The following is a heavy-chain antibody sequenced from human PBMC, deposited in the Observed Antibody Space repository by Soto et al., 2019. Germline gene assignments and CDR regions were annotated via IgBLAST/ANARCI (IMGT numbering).Heavy chain of an antibody. CDR2: INHSGST. J-gene: IGHJ4*02. D-gene: IGHD6-19*01. Sequence: QVQLQQWGAGLLKPSETLSLTCAVYGGSFSGSYWSWIRQSPGKGLEWIGAINHSGSTNYNSSLKSRVAISVDTSKKQFSLQLRSVTAAATAGYYIARRTARGWFFESWGRGNLVIVPS. CDR3: ARRTARGWFFES. V-gene: IGHV4-34*02. CDR1: GGSFSGSY.